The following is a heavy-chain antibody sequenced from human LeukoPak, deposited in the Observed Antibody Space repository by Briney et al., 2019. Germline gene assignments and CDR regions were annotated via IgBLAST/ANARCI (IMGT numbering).Heavy chain of an antibody. J-gene: IGHJ5*02. CDR1: GFTFSSYG. V-gene: IGHV3-33*01. D-gene: IGHD3-9*01. CDR3: ARDGYDILTGYPHDNWFDP. Sequence: PGRSLRLSCAASGFTFSSYGMHWVRQAPGKGLEWVAVIWYDGSNKYYADSVKGRFTISRDNSKNTLYLQMNSLGAEDTAVYYCARDGYDILTGYPHDNWFDPWGQGTLVTVSS. CDR2: IWYDGSNK.